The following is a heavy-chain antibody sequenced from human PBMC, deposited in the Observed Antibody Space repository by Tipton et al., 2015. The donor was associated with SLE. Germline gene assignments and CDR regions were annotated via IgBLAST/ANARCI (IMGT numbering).Heavy chain of an antibody. V-gene: IGHV4-34*09. J-gene: IGHJ4*02. CDR1: GGSFSGYY. CDR2: ITDSGRA. Sequence: GLVKPSETLSLTCAVSGGSFSGYYWTWIRQSPVTGLDWIGQITDSGRATYNPSLKSRVTISVDTSKNQFSLNLSSVTAADTAVYYCARVEFPDYWGQGTLGTVSS. D-gene: IGHD3-10*01. CDR3: ARVEFPDY.